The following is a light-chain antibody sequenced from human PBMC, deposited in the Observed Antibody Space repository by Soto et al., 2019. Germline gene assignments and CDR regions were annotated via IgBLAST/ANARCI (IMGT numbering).Light chain of an antibody. Sequence: IVLTQSPGTLSFSPGERATLSCRASQSVSNNYLAWYQQKPGQAPRRLIYGASSRATGIPDRFSGSGSGTDFTLTISRLEPEDFAVYYCQQYGSSPTFGEGTRLEIK. CDR3: QQYGSSPT. CDR1: QSVSNNY. CDR2: GAS. V-gene: IGKV3-20*01. J-gene: IGKJ5*01.